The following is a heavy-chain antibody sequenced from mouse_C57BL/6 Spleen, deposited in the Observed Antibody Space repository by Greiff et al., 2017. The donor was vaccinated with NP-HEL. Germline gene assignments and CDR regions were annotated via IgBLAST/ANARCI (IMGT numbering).Heavy chain of an antibody. Sequence: EVQLVESGGGLVKPGGSLKLSCAASGFTFSDYGMHWVRQAPEKGLEWVAYISSGSSTIYYADTVKGRFTISRDNAKNTLFLQMTSLRSEDTAMYYCARDITTVVRWYFDVWGTGTTVTVSS. D-gene: IGHD1-1*01. V-gene: IGHV5-17*01. CDR1: GFTFSDYG. J-gene: IGHJ1*03. CDR2: ISSGSSTI. CDR3: ARDITTVVRWYFDV.